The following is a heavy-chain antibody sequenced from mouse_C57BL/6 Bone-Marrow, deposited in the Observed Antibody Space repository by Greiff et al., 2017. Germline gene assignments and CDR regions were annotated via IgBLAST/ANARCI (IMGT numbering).Heavy chain of an antibody. Sequence: QVHVKQSGAELARPGASVKLSCKASGYTFTSYGISWVKQRTGQGLEWIGEIYPRSGNTYYNEKFKGKATLTADKSSSTAYMELRSLTSEDSAVYFCARSGSYYSNYLAWFAYWGQGTLVTVSA. CDR1: GYTFTSYG. J-gene: IGHJ3*01. CDR3: ARSGSYYSNYLAWFAY. D-gene: IGHD2-5*01. CDR2: IYPRSGNT. V-gene: IGHV1-81*01.